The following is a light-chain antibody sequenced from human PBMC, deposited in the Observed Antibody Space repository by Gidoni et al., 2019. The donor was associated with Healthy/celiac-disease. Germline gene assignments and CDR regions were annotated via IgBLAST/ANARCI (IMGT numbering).Light chain of an antibody. CDR3: QQYAGT. Sequence: EIVLTQSPGTLSLSPGERATLSCRASQSVSSSYLAWYQQKPGHAPRLLIYGASSRATGIPDRFSGSGSATDFTLTISRLEPEDFAVYYCQQYAGTFGQGTKVEIK. J-gene: IGKJ1*01. CDR1: QSVSSSY. CDR2: GAS. V-gene: IGKV3-20*01.